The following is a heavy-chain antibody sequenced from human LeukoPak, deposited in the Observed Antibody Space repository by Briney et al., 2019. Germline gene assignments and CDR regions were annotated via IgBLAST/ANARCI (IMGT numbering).Heavy chain of an antibody. CDR3: GRLQRYCRGVICYPDWLDP. CDR1: GGSISSYY. CDR2: IYSSGGT. Sequence: PSETLSLSCAVSGGSISSYYWTWVRQPPGKGLEWIGYIYSSGGTAYNPSVKSRVTMSVDTSKDQLSLKLTSVTAADTAGYYCGRLQRYCRGVICYPDWLDPWGQGILVTVSS. D-gene: IGHD2-15*01. J-gene: IGHJ5*02. V-gene: IGHV4-59*08.